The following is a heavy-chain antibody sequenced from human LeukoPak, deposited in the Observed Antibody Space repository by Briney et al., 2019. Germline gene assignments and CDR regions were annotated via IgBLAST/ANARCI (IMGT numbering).Heavy chain of an antibody. J-gene: IGHJ2*01. V-gene: IGHV1-46*03. CDR3: ARDWGLKQAPNWYFDL. CDR2: INPSGGST. CDR1: GYTFTSYY. D-gene: IGHD3-16*01. Sequence: GASVKVSCKASGYTFTSYYMHWVRQAPGQGLEWMGIINPSGGSTSYARKLQGRVTMTRDTSTSTVYMELSSLRSEDTAVYYCARDWGLKQAPNWYFDLWGRGTLVTVSS.